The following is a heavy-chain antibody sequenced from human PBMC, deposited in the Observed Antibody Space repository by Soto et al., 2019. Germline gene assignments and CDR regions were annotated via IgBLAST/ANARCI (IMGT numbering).Heavy chain of an antibody. CDR3: ARNGGRVVEVAGAYFDY. J-gene: IGHJ4*02. D-gene: IGHD2-15*01. Sequence: WVRQAXXQWLEWMGRIIPILGIANYAQKFQGRVTITADKSKNQFSLKLTSLTAADTAVYYCARNGGRVVEVAGAYFDYWGQGSLVTVSS. CDR2: IIPILGIA. V-gene: IGHV1-69*02.